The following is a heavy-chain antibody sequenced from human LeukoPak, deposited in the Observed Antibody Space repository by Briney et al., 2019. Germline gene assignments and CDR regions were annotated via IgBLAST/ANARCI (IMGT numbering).Heavy chain of an antibody. CDR3: ARTKGTLVRGSFDY. CDR2: IYYSGST. J-gene: IGHJ4*02. CDR1: GGSISSYY. V-gene: IGHV4-59*08. Sequence: SSETLSLTCTVSGGSISSYYWSWIRQPPGKGLEWIGYIYYSGSTNYNPSLKSRVTISVDTSKNEFSLKVTSVTAADTAVYYCARTKGTLVRGSFDYWGQGILVTVSS. D-gene: IGHD3-10*01.